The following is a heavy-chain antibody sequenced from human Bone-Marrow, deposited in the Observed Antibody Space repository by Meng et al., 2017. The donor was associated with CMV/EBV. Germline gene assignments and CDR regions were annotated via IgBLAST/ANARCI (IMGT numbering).Heavy chain of an antibody. CDR2: ISSSGSTI. Sequence: GESLKISCAASGFTFSDYYMSWIRQAPGKGLEWVSYISSSGSTIYYADSVKGRFTISRDNAKNSLYLQMNSLRAEDTAVYYCARHGPYAITFGGGDAFDIWGQGTMVAVSS. CDR3: ARHGPYAITFGGGDAFDI. CDR1: GFTFSDYY. V-gene: IGHV3-11*01. J-gene: IGHJ3*02. D-gene: IGHD3-16*01.